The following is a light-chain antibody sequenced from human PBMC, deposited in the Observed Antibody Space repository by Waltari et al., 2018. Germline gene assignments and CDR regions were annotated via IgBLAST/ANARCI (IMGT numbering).Light chain of an antibody. Sequence: QSALTQPASVSGSPGQSITIPGTGTSSYGGHFNLVSWYQPHPGKVPKLIIYEVSKRPSGVSNHFSGSKSGNTASLTISGLRAEDEADYYCCSYAGSRTYVFGTGTKVTVL. CDR2: EVS. J-gene: IGLJ1*01. CDR1: SSYGGHFNL. V-gene: IGLV2-23*02. CDR3: CSYAGSRTYV.